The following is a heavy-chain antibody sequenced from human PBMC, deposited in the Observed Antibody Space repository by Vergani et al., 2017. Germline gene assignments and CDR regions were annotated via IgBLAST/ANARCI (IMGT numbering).Heavy chain of an antibody. V-gene: IGHV1-18*01. CDR3: ARDREIVVVPAAGLNYYYYGMDV. J-gene: IGHJ6*02. CDR2: ISAYNGNT. D-gene: IGHD2-2*01. Sequence: QVQLVQSGAEVKKPGASVKVSCKASGYTFTSYGISWVRQAPGQGLVWMGWISAYNGNTNYAQKLQGRVTMTTDTSTSTAYMELRSLRSDDTAVYYCARDREIVVVPAAGLNYYYYGMDVWGQGTTVTVSS. CDR1: GYTFTSYG.